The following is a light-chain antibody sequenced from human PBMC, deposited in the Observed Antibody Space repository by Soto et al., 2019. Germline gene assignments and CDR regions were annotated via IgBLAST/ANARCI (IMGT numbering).Light chain of an antibody. J-gene: IGLJ2*01. CDR3: QSYDSSLSGYVV. CDR2: GNS. Sequence: QSVLTQPPSVSGAPGQRVTISCTGSSSNIGACYDVHWYQQLPGTAPKLLIYGNSNRPSGVPDRFSDSKSGTSASLAITGLQAEDEADYYCQSYDSSLSGYVVFGGGTKVTVL. CDR1: SSNIGACYD. V-gene: IGLV1-40*01.